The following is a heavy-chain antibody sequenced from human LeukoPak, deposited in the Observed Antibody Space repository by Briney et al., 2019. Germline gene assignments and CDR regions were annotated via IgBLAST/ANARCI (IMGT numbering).Heavy chain of an antibody. J-gene: IGHJ5*02. V-gene: IGHV4-38-2*01. CDR1: GYSISSGYY. CDR3: ARRILGYCSSTSCLWFDP. D-gene: IGHD2-2*01. Sequence: SETLSLTCAVSGYSISSGYYWGWIRQPPGKGLEWIGSIYHSGSTYYNPSLKSRVTISVDTSKNQFSLKLSSVTAADTAVYYCARRILGYCSSTSCLWFDPWGQGTLATVSS. CDR2: IYHSGST.